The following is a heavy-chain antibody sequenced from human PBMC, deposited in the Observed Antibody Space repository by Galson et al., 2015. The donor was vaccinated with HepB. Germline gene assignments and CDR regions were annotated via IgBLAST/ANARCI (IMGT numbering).Heavy chain of an antibody. J-gene: IGHJ6*02. Sequence: SLRLYCAASGFTFRSYGMHWVRQAPGKGLEWVAVISYDGSNKYYADSVKGRFTISRDNSKNTLYLQMNSLRAEDTAVYYCAKDGVITMVRGVINSYYGMDVWGQGTTVTVSS. V-gene: IGHV3-30*18. CDR1: GFTFRSYG. CDR2: ISYDGSNK. D-gene: IGHD3-10*01. CDR3: AKDGVITMVRGVINSYYGMDV.